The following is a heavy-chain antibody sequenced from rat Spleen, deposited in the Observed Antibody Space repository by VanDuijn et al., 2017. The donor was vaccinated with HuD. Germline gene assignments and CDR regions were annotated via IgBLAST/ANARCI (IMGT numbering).Heavy chain of an antibody. CDR1: GFTFSNYY. CDR2: ISTVGGNT. CDR3: ATRDGGYPG. D-gene: IGHD1-11*01. V-gene: IGHV5-25*01. J-gene: IGHJ4*01. Sequence: EVQLVESGGGLVQPGRSMKLSCAASGFTFSNYYMAWVRQAPTKGLEWVASISTVGGNTYYRDSVKGRFAISRDNAKSTLYLQMDSLRSEDTATYYCATRDGGYPGWGQGASVTVSS.